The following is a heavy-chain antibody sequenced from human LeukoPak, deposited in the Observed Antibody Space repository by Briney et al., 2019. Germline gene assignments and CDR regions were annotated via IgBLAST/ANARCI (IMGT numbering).Heavy chain of an antibody. V-gene: IGHV1-2*02. J-gene: IGHJ3*02. Sequence: ASVKVSCKASGYTFIGYYMHWVRQAPGQGLEWMGWINPNSGGTNYAQKFQGRVTMTRDTSISTAYMELSRLRSDDTAVYYCATGGTGTTSRGGAFDIWGQGTMVTVPS. CDR1: GYTFIGYY. D-gene: IGHD1-7*01. CDR3: ATGGTGTTSRGGAFDI. CDR2: INPNSGGT.